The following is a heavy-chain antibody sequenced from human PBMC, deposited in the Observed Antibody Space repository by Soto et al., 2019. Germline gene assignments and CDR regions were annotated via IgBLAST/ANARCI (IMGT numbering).Heavy chain of an antibody. V-gene: IGHV1-69*02. D-gene: IGHD2-2*01. CDR1: GGTFSSYT. CDR2: IIPILGIA. Sequence: QVQLVQSGAEVKKPGSSVKVSCKASGGTFSSYTISWVRQAPGQGLEWMGRIIPILGIANYAQKFQGRVTITADKSTSTAYMELSSLRSEDTAVYYCASDIVVVPAAMRSGHNWFDPWGQGTLVTVSS. CDR3: ASDIVVVPAAMRSGHNWFDP. J-gene: IGHJ5*02.